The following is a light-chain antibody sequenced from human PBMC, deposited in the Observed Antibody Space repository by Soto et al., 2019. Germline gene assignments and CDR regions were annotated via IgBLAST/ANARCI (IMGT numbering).Light chain of an antibody. CDR2: AAS. V-gene: IGKV3-15*01. CDR1: QSVSTN. CDR3: QQYDIDSA. Sequence: EIVMTQSPATLSMSPGERATLSCRASQSVSTNLAWYQQTPGQAPSLLIYAASTRATGIPARFSGSGSGTEFTLTISSLQSEDFAVYYCQQYDIDSAFGGGTKVEIK. J-gene: IGKJ4*01.